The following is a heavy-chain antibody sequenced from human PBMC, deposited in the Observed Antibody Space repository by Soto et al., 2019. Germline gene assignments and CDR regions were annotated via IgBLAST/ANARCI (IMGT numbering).Heavy chain of an antibody. J-gene: IGHJ4*02. CDR2: VFYTGFT. D-gene: IGHD5-12*01. CDR1: EGSSVGGYCD. CDR3: ATSQKGYSWNYLDH. V-gene: IGHV4-39*01. Sequence: PLEALCVTYTVSEGSSVGGYCDWGWLHESPGKGPEWIGSVFYTGFTSYNPSLESRVSVSVDTSKNQFSLKVSGVSAADTAVYYCATSQKGYSWNYLDHWGQGALVTVSS.